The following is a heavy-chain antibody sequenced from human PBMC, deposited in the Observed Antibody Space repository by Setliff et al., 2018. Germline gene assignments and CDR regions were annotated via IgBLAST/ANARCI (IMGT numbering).Heavy chain of an antibody. V-gene: IGHV4-39*01. CDR1: GGSISSSSYY. J-gene: IGHJ4*02. CDR2: IYYSGST. Sequence: KASETLSLTCTVSGGSISSSSYYWGWIRQPPGKGLEWIGSIYYSGSTYYNPSLKSRVTISIDTSKNQFSLKLSSATAADTAVYYCARHTIAMSTIISYFDYWGQGTLVTVSS. CDR3: ARHTIAMSTIISYFDY. D-gene: IGHD3-10*01.